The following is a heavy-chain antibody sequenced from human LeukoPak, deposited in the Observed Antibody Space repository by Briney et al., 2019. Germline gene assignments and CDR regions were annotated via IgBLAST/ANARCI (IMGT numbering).Heavy chain of an antibody. CDR1: GFTFSSYS. CDR3: ARALRFDWLSAY. Sequence: KPGGSLRLSCAASGFTFSSYSMNWVRQAPGKGLEWVSSISSSSSYIYYADSVKGRFTISRDNAKNSLYLQMNSLRAEDTAAYYCARALRFDWLSAYWGQGTLVTVSS. CDR2: ISSSSSYI. V-gene: IGHV3-21*01. D-gene: IGHD3-9*01. J-gene: IGHJ4*02.